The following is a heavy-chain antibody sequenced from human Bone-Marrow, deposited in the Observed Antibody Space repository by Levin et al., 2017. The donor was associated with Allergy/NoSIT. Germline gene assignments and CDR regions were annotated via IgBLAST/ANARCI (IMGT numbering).Heavy chain of an antibody. Sequence: PGESLKISCEASGFTFSAYRMNWVRQAPGKGLEWVSFISSSSSIIYYADSVRGRFTISRDNAKNSLFLQMNSLRDEDTGVYYCARDWDTSDSTGYYYSFEYWGQGTLVTVSS. CDR1: GFTFSAYR. V-gene: IGHV3-48*02. J-gene: IGHJ4*02. D-gene: IGHD3-22*01. CDR3: ARDWDTSDSTGYYYSFEY. CDR2: ISSSSSII.